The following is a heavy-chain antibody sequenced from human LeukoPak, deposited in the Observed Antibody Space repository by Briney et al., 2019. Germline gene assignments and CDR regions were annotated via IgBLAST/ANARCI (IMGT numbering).Heavy chain of an antibody. V-gene: IGHV3-30*03. Sequence: GGSLRLSCAASGFTFSSYGMHWVRQAPGKGLEWVAVISYDGSNNYYADSVKGRFTISRDNSKNTLYLQMNSLGAEDTAVYYCARSLGRYCSGGPCYYFDYWGQGTLVTVSS. CDR3: ARSLGRYCSGGPCYYFDY. CDR1: GFTFSSYG. CDR2: ISYDGSNN. D-gene: IGHD2-15*01. J-gene: IGHJ4*02.